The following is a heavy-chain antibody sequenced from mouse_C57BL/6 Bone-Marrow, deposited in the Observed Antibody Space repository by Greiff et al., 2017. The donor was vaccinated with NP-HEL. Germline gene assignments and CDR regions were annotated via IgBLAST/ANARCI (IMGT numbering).Heavy chain of an antibody. CDR3: ARSQRYYGKGEFDY. CDR1: GYTFTSYG. J-gene: IGHJ2*01. D-gene: IGHD2-1*01. V-gene: IGHV1-81*01. CDR2: IYPSSGNT. Sequence: VQLQQSGAELARPGASVKLSCKASGYTFTSYGIRWVKQSTGQGLEWIGEIYPSSGNTYYNEKFKGKATLTADKSSSRAYMELRSLTSEDSAVYFCARSQRYYGKGEFDYWGQGTTLTVSS.